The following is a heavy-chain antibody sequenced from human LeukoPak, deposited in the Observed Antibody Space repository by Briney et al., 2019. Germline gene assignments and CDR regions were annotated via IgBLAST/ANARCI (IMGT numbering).Heavy chain of an antibody. CDR2: IYPGDSDT. Sequence: GEFLKISCKGSGYNFTSDWIGWVRQMPGRGLEWMGLIYPGDSDTRYIPSFQGQVTISVDKSVTTAYLQWSSLRASDTAIYFCARLGDLYGDYTINDYWGQGTLVSVSS. V-gene: IGHV5-51*01. CDR1: GYNFTSDW. D-gene: IGHD4-17*01. CDR3: ARLGDLYGDYTINDY. J-gene: IGHJ4*02.